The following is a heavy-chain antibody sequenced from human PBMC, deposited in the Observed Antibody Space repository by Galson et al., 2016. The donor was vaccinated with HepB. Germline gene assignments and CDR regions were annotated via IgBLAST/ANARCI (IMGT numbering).Heavy chain of an antibody. Sequence: SLRLSCAASGFSFSSYGMTWVRQAPGKGLAVVSSISRSGDSTDYADSVKGRFTISRDNSKNTLSLQMNSLTADDTAIYYCVQGSTAPAVWGKGTTVTVSS. V-gene: IGHV3-23*01. J-gene: IGHJ6*04. CDR2: ISRSGDST. CDR3: VQGSTAPAV. CDR1: GFSFSSYG. D-gene: IGHD2-2*01.